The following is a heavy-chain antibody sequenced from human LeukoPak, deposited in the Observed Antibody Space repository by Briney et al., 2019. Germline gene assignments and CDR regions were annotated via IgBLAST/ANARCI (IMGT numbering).Heavy chain of an antibody. D-gene: IGHD3-22*01. J-gene: IGHJ4*02. CDR2: INHSGST. CDR3: ATGGGGSSSIDYDSSGYYYSGLAY. Sequence: SETLSLTCAVYGGSFSGYYWSWIRQPPGKGLEWIGEINHSGSTNYNPSLKSRVTISVDTSKNQFSLKLSSVTAADTAVYFCATGGGGSSSIDYDSSGYYYSGLAYWGQGTLVTVSS. CDR1: GGSFSGYY. V-gene: IGHV4-34*01.